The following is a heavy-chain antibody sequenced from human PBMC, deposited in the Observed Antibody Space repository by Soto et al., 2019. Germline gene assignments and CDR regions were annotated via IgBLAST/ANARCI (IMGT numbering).Heavy chain of an antibody. J-gene: IGHJ5*02. V-gene: IGHV4-39*01. D-gene: IGHD2-2*01. CDR3: ARLRADYCSSTSCYGANWFDP. Sequence: SETLSLTCTVSGGSISSSSYYWGWIRQPPGKGLEWIGSIYYSGSTYYNPSLKSRVTISVDTSKNQFSLKLSSVTAADTAVYYCARLRADYCSSTSCYGANWFDPWGQGTLVTVSS. CDR1: GGSISSSSYY. CDR2: IYYSGST.